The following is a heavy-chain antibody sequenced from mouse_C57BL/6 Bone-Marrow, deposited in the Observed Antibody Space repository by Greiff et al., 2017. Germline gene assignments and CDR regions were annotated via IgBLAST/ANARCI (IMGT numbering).Heavy chain of an antibody. V-gene: IGHV1-69*01. Sequence: QVQLQQPGAELVMPGASVKLSCKASGYTFTSYWMHWVKQRPGQGLEWIGEIDPSDSYTNYNQKFKGKSTLTVDKSSSTAYMQRSSLTSEDAAVEYCARGPYLPARDYWGQGTSVTVSS. CDR3: ARGPYLPARDY. CDR1: GYTFTSYW. CDR2: IDPSDSYT. J-gene: IGHJ4*01.